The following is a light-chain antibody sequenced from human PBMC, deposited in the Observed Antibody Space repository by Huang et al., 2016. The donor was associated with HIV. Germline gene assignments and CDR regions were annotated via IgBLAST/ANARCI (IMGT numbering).Light chain of an antibody. V-gene: IGKV3-15*01. J-gene: IGKJ2*01. CDR1: QSVSSN. CDR2: GAS. CDR3: QQYNNWPPIGYT. Sequence: EIVMTQSPATLSVSPGERATLSCRASQSVSSNLAWYQQKPGQAPRLLIDGASTRATGIPARVSGSGSGTEFTLTISSLQSEDFAVYYCQQYNNWPPIGYTFGQGTKLEIK.